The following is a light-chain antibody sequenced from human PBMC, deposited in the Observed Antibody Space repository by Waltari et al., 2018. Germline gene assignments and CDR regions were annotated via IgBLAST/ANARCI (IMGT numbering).Light chain of an antibody. V-gene: IGLV1-40*01. J-gene: IGLJ3*02. CDR2: ENN. CDR1: SSNIGSNYD. CDR3: QSFDSSRTGWVV. Sequence: QSVLTQPPSVSGAPGQTVTIPCTGGSSNIGSNYDLHWYQQLPWTAPKLLIYENNNRPSGIPDRFSGSKSGSSAYLAITGLQADDEADYYCQSFDSSRTGWVVFGGGTKLTVL.